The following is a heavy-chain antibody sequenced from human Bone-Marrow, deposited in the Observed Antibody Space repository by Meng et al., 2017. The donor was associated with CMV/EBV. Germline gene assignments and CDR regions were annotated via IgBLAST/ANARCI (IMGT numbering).Heavy chain of an antibody. CDR3: ARHPERYSSGWYWYFDL. J-gene: IGHJ2*01. Sequence: SETLSLTCTVSGGSISSYYWSWIRQPAGKGLEWIGRIYTSGSTNYNPSLKSRVTISVDTSKNQFSLRLSSVTAADTAVYYCARHPERYSSGWYWYFDLWGRGTLVTVSS. CDR2: IYTSGST. V-gene: IGHV4-4*07. D-gene: IGHD6-19*01. CDR1: GGSISSYY.